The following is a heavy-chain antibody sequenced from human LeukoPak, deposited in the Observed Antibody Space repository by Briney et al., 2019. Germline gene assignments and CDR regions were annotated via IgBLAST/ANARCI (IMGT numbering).Heavy chain of an antibody. V-gene: IGHV1-69*13. J-gene: IGHJ6*03. Sequence: GAPVKVSCKASGGTFSSYAISWVRQAPGQGLEWMGGIIPIFGTANYAQKFQGRVTITADESTSTAYMELSSLRSEDTAVYYCASCKDVVPAANMRHYYYYYMDVWGKGTTVTVSS. CDR3: ASCKDVVPAANMRHYYYYYMDV. CDR2: IIPIFGTA. D-gene: IGHD2-2*01. CDR1: GGTFSSYA.